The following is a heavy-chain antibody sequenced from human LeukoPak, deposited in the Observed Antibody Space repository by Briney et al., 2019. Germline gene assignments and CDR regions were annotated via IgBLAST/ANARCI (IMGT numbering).Heavy chain of an antibody. Sequence: SETLSLTCSVSGDSMSGFYWSWIRQPPGKGLEWIGHVYYSGSTNYNPSLKSRVTISVDTSKKQLSLKLSSVTAADTAVYYCARHSSPGYGSSWYDYWGQGTLVTVSS. D-gene: IGHD6-13*01. CDR2: VYYSGST. J-gene: IGHJ4*02. CDR3: ARHSSPGYGSSWYDY. V-gene: IGHV4-59*08. CDR1: GDSMSGFY.